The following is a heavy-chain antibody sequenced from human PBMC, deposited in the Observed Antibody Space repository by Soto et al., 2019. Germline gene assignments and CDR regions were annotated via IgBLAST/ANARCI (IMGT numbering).Heavy chain of an antibody. Sequence: EVQLVESVGGLVQPGGSLRLSCVASGFIFNSYSMNWVRQAPGKGLEWISYINSGSTSVFYADSVKGRFTISRDNAKNSLYLQMNSLRAEDTAVYYCGSSASPDAYWGQGTLVTVSS. J-gene: IGHJ4*02. CDR1: GFIFNSYS. V-gene: IGHV3-48*01. CDR3: GSSASPDAY. CDR2: INSGSTSV. D-gene: IGHD3-22*01.